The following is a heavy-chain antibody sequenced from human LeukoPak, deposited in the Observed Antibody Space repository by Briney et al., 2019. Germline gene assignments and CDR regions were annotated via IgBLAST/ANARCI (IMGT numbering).Heavy chain of an antibody. CDR1: GFTFSSYS. CDR2: ISSSSSTI. V-gene: IGHV3-48*04. J-gene: IGHJ1*01. Sequence: PGGSLRLSCAASGFTFSSYSMNWVRQAPGKGLEWVSYISSSSSTIYYADSVKGRFTISRDNAKKTVSLQMNSLRPGDTGVYYCARAPSEIGGYYPEYFRHWGQGTLVTVSS. CDR3: ARAPSEIGGYYPEYFRH. D-gene: IGHD3-22*01.